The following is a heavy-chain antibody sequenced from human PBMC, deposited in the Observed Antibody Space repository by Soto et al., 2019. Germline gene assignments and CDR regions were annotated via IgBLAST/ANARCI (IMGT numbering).Heavy chain of an antibody. V-gene: IGHV1-18*01. CDR1: GYTFTSYG. Sequence: GASVKVSCKASGYTFTSYGISWVRQAPGQGLEWMGWISAYNGNTNYAQKLQGRVTMTTDTSTSTVYMELRGLRSDDTAVYYCARDKWFIGNYFDYWGQGTLVTVSS. CDR2: ISAYNGNT. CDR3: ARDKWFIGNYFDY. D-gene: IGHD3-22*01. J-gene: IGHJ4*02.